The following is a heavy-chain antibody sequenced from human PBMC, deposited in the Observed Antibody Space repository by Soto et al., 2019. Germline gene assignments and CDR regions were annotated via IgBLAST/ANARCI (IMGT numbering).Heavy chain of an antibody. CDR1: GFMFQHYA. V-gene: IGHV3-23*01. CDR2: MSGNGENT. J-gene: IGHJ4*02. D-gene: IGHD1-1*01. CDR3: AKPGGTPTTNFDF. Sequence: EVQLLESGGDLVQPGGSLRLTCSTSGFMFQHYAMSWVRQAPGKGLEWVSTMSGNGENTHYADSVRGRFTISRDNSKTTVLLQMNSLGVEDPAVYYCAKPGGTPTTNFDFWGLGTLVTVAS.